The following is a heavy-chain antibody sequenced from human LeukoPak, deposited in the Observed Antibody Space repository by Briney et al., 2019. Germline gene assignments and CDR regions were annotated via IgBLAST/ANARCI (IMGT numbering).Heavy chain of an antibody. V-gene: IGHV3-53*01. CDR1: GFTASSNY. D-gene: IGHD3-10*01. CDR3: ARDRDYYYGMDV. Sequence: GGSLRLSCAASGFTASSNYMSWVRQAPGKGLEWVSVIYSGGSTYYADSVKGRFTISRDNFKNTLYLQMNSLRAEDTAVYYCARDRDYYYGMDVWGQGTTVTVSS. CDR2: IYSGGST. J-gene: IGHJ6*02.